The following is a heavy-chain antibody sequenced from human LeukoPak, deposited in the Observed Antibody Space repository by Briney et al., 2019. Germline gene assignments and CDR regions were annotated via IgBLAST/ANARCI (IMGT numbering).Heavy chain of an antibody. CDR2: ISGSGDYT. V-gene: IGHV3-23*01. Sequence: GGSLRLSCAASGFTFNTYAMSWVRQAPGKGLEWVSAISGSGDYTYYADSVKGRVTTSRDNSKNTLYLQMNSLRAEDTAVYYCAKDLVTGGSYPDYWGQGTLVTVSS. J-gene: IGHJ4*02. CDR3: AKDLVTGGSYPDY. CDR1: GFTFNTYA. D-gene: IGHD1-26*01.